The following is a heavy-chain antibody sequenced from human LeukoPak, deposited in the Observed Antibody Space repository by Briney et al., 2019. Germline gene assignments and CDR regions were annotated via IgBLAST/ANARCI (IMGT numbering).Heavy chain of an antibody. CDR1: GDSISSYY. D-gene: IGHD6-13*01. V-gene: IGHV4-59*01. J-gene: IGHJ1*01. Sequence: SETLSLTCTVSGDSISSYYWSWIRQPAGKGLEWIGYIYYSGNINYNPSLKSRVTTAVDTSKSQFSPKLSSVTAADTAVYYCARAVAEAGTVDFHHWGQGTLVTVSS. CDR3: ARAVAEAGTVDFHH. CDR2: IYYSGNI.